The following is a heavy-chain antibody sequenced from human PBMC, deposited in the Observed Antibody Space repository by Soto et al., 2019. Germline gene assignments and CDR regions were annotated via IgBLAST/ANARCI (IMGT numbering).Heavy chain of an antibody. CDR2: ISYDGSNN. D-gene: IGHD2-2*01. V-gene: IGHV3-30-3*01. CDR1: GFTYSSYA. Sequence: QVQLVESGGGVVQPGGSLRLSCAASGFTYSSYAMNWVRQAPGTGLEWVAVISYDGSNNIYADSVKGRFTISRDNLKNTLYLQINRLRAEDTAVYYCARVAWRRQLPSSYFQYWGQGTLVTVSS. J-gene: IGHJ1*01. CDR3: ARVAWRRQLPSSYFQY.